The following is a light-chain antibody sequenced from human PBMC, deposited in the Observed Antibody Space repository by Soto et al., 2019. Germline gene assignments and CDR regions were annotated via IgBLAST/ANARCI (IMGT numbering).Light chain of an antibody. Sequence: QSALTQPASVSGSPGQSITISCTGTSSDVGGYNYVSWYQQHPGKAPKVMIYDVTNRPSGVSNRFSGSKSGNTASLTISGLQAEDEADYYCSSYTSSSIPYVFGTGTQLTVL. CDR3: SSYTSSSIPYV. CDR1: SSDVGGYNY. CDR2: DVT. V-gene: IGLV2-14*01. J-gene: IGLJ1*01.